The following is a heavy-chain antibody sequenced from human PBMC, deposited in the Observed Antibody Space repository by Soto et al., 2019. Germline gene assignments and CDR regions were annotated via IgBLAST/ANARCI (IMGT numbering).Heavy chain of an antibody. J-gene: IGHJ5*02. D-gene: IGHD4-17*01. CDR1: GYTFTSYA. CDR3: ARESRHGGDYVWFDP. CDR2: INTNTGNP. V-gene: IGHV7-4-1*01. Sequence: GASVKVSCKASGYTFTSYAMNWVRQAPGQRHEWMGWINTNTGNPSYAQGFTGRFVFSLDTSVSTAYLQICSLKAEDTALYYCARESRHGGDYVWFDPWGQGTLVTVSS.